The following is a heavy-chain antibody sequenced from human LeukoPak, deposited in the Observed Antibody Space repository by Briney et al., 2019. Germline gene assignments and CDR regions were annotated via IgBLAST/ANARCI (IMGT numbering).Heavy chain of an antibody. J-gene: IGHJ4*02. CDR3: ARAGIVGAPSFDY. Sequence: SETLSLTCTVSGGSISSSTCYWGWIRQPPGKGLEWIGTICYSGSTYYSSSLKSRVTISVDTSKNQFSLKLSSVTAADAAVYYCARAGIVGAPSFDYWGQGTLVTVSS. CDR2: ICYSGST. V-gene: IGHV4-39*07. D-gene: IGHD1-26*01. CDR1: GGSISSSTCY.